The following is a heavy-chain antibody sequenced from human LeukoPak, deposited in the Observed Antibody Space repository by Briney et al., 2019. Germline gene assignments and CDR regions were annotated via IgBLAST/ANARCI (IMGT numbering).Heavy chain of an antibody. V-gene: IGHV1-2*02. D-gene: IGHD6-19*01. CDR2: INPNSGGT. CDR3: ARHTMAGTSHYFDY. Sequence: ASVKVSCKASGYTFTGYYMHWVRQAPGQGLEWMGWINPNSGGTNYAQKFQGRVTMTRDTSISTAYMELSRLRSDDTAVYYCARHTMAGTSHYFDYWGQGTLVTVSS. CDR1: GYTFTGYY. J-gene: IGHJ4*02.